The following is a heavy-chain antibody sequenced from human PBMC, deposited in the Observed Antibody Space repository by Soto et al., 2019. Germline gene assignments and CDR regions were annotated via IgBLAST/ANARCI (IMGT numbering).Heavy chain of an antibody. Sequence: QVQLVQSRGEVKKPGASVKVSCKTSGYSFTTYGISWVRQAPGQGLEWMGWISGYNGNTNYTQQLKGRLTITTDTSTSTAYMELRSLTSDDTAVYYCAREGPAPYYYHGMDVWGQGSTVTVSS. V-gene: IGHV1-18*01. CDR2: ISGYNGNT. CDR1: GYSFTTYG. CDR3: AREGPAPYYYHGMDV. J-gene: IGHJ6*02.